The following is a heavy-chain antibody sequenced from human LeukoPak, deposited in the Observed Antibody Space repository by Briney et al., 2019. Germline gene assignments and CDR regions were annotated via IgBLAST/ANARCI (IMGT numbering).Heavy chain of an antibody. J-gene: IGHJ5*02. CDR1: GGSFSGYY. V-gene: IGHV4-34*01. CDR3: ARGRPGTQRRGWFDP. Sequence: SETLSLTCAVYGGSFSGYYWSWIRQPPGKGLEWIGEINHSGSTNYNPSLKSRVTISVDTSKNQFSLKLSSVTAADTAVYYCARGRPGTQRRGWFDPWGQGTLVTVSS. CDR2: INHSGST. D-gene: IGHD5-24*01.